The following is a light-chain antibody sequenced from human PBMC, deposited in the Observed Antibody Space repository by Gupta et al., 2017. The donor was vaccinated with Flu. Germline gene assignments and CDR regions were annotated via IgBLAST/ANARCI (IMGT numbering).Light chain of an antibody. V-gene: IGKV1-5*03. CDR2: DAS. J-gene: IGKJ1*01. CDR1: RDINTW. CDR3: QQYHSFPWT. Sequence: DIQMTQSPSTLSASVGDRVTVTCRASRDINTWLAWYQQKPGKAPNLLIYDASSLQSGVPSRFSGRGSGTEFTLTISSLQPDDFATYYCQQYHSFPWTFGQGTKVEIK.